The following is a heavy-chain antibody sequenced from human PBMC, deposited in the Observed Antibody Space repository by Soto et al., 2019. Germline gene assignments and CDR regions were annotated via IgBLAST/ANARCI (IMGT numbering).Heavy chain of an antibody. CDR3: ARLNWNYYFDY. D-gene: IGHD1-7*01. Sequence: SETLSLTCTVSGGSISSYYWSWIRQPPGKGLEWIGYIYYSGSTNYNPSLKSRVTISVDTSKNQFSLKLSSVTAADTAVYYCARLNWNYYFDYWGQGTLVTVSS. J-gene: IGHJ4*02. CDR2: IYYSGST. CDR1: GGSISSYY. V-gene: IGHV4-59*08.